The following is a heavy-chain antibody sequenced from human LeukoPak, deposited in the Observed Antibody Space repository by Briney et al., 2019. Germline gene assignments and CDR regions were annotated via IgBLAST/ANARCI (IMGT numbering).Heavy chain of an antibody. CDR1: GYTFTAYY. CDR2: INPNTAVI. V-gene: IGHV1-2*02. J-gene: IGHJ4*02. CDR3: ARDDSFQFDS. Sequence: ASVKVSCKASGYTFTAYYMHGVGQAPGKGLEGMGWINPNTAVINYAPKFQGRVTMTRATSISTAYMELSSLTSDDTAVYYCARDDSFQFDSWGQGTLVTVSS. D-gene: IGHD5-18*01.